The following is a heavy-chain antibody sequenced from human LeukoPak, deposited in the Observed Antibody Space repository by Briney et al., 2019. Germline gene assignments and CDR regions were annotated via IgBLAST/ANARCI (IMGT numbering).Heavy chain of an antibody. Sequence: ASVKVSCEASGYTFTSYDINWVRQATGQGLEWMGWMNPNSGNTGYAQKFQGRVTITRNTSISTAYLQWSSLKASDTAMYYCARYVRGGSGSQKYNWFDPWGQGTLVTVSS. V-gene: IGHV1-8*03. CDR1: GYTFTSYD. CDR3: ARYVRGGSGSQKYNWFDP. CDR2: MNPNSGNT. D-gene: IGHD3-10*01. J-gene: IGHJ5*02.